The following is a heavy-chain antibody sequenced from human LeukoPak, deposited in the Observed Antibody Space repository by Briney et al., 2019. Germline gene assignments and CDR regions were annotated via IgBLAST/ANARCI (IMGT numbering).Heavy chain of an antibody. Sequence: SETLSLTCTVSGGSITNYFWSWIRQPPGKGLEWIGFIYYNGSTNYNPSLESRVTISVDTSKNQFSLKLSSVTAADTAVYYCAREGESGLLYWGQGTLVTVSS. J-gene: IGHJ4*02. CDR3: AREGESGLLY. CDR2: IYYNGST. CDR1: GGSITNYF. D-gene: IGHD1-26*01. V-gene: IGHV4-59*01.